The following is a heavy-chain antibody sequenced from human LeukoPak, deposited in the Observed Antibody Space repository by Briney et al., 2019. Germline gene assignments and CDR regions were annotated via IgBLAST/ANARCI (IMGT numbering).Heavy chain of an antibody. CDR3: ARFYGDYTKPDAFDI. V-gene: IGHV1-69*13. CDR2: IIPIFGTA. D-gene: IGHD4-17*01. CDR1: GSTFSSYA. Sequence: GASVKVSCKASGSTFSSYAISWVRQAPGQGLEWMGGIIPIFGTANYAQKFQGRVTITADESTSTAYMELSSLRSEDTAVYYCARFYGDYTKPDAFDIWGQGTMVTVSS. J-gene: IGHJ3*02.